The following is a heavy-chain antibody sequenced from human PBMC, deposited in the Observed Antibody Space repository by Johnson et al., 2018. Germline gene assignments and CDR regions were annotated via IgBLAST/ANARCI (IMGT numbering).Heavy chain of an antibody. CDR3: AKGDYGDYVRDYYYYMDV. D-gene: IGHD4-17*01. J-gene: IGHJ6*03. CDR2: ISYDGSNK. V-gene: IGHV3-30*18. Sequence: QVQLVESGGGVVQXGRSLRLSCAASGFTFSSYGMHWVRQAPGKGLEWVAVISYDGSNKYYADSVKGRFTISRDNSKNTLYLQMNSLRAEDTAVYYCAKGDYGDYVRDYYYYMDVWGKGTTVTVSS. CDR1: GFTFSSYG.